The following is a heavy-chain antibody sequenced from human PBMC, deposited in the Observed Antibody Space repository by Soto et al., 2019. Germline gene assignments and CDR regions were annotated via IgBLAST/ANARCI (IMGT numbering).Heavy chain of an antibody. Sequence: LSITTAVAGGSVGSSKWGSLVRQPPGKGLEWIGEIYHSGSTNYNPSLKSRVTISVDKSKNQFSLKLSSVTAAYTAVYYCARIAPGPGHYWGQGAPVTVSS. CDR2: IYHSGST. D-gene: IGHD6-13*01. J-gene: IGHJ4*02. V-gene: IGHV4-4*02. CDR1: GGSVGSSKW. CDR3: ARIAPGPGHY.